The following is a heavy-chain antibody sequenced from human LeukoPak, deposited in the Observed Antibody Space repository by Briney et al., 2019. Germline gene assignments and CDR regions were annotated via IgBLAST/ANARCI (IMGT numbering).Heavy chain of an antibody. J-gene: IGHJ4*02. CDR3: ARGSAAGLDY. CDR2: INAGNGNT. D-gene: IGHD6-13*01. Sequence: SVKVSCKASGYTFTNNAIHWVRRAPGQRLEWMGWINAGNGNTKYSQKFQGRVTITRDTSASTVYMELSSLRYEDTAMYYCARGSAAGLDYWGQGILVTVSS. V-gene: IGHV1-3*01. CDR1: GYTFTNNA.